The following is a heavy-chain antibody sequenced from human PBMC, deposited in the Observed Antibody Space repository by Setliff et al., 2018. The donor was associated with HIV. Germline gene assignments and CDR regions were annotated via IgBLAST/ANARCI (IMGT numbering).Heavy chain of an antibody. D-gene: IGHD3-9*01. CDR1: GDSISSSRYY. CDR2: TYHSGST. Sequence: SETLSLTCTVSGDSISSSRYYWGWIRQPPGRGLEWIGSTYHSGSTHYNPSLQSRVTISVDKSKSQFSLKLNSVTAADTAVYYCARYKCINFACVGFDIWGQGTVVTVSS. CDR3: ARYKCINFACVGFDI. J-gene: IGHJ3*02. V-gene: IGHV4-39*07.